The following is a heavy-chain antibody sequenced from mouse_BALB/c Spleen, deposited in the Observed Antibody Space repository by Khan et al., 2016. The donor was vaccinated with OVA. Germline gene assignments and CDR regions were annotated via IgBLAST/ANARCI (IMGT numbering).Heavy chain of an antibody. CDR1: GYTFTSYW. CDR3: ANHGSTSAWFAY. J-gene: IGHJ3*01. V-gene: IGHV1-7*01. CDR2: INPSPGYS. Sequence: VKLQESGAELAKPGASVKMSCKASGYTFTSYWMHWVKQRPGQGLEWIGYINPSPGYSEFNQKFKDKATLTADKSSSTAYMQLSSLTSDDSAVYYCANHGSTSAWFAYWGQGTLVTVSA. D-gene: IGHD1-1*01.